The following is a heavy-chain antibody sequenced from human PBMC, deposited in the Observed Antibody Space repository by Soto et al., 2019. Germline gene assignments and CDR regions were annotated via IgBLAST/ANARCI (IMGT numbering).Heavy chain of an antibody. V-gene: IGHV3-7*05. CDR1: GFTFSSYW. J-gene: IGHJ6*02. D-gene: IGHD3-3*01. CDR3: ARENRITIFGVVISSGAYYYGMDV. CDR2: IKQDGSEK. Sequence: PGGSLRLSCAASGFTFSSYWMSWVRQAPGKGLEWVANIKQDGSEKYYVDSVKGRFTISRDNAKNSLYLQMNSPRAEDTAVYYCARENRITIFGVVISSGAYYYGMDVWGQGTTVTVSS.